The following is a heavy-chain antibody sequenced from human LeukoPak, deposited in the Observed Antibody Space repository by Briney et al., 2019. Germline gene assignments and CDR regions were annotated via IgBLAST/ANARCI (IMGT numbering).Heavy chain of an antibody. D-gene: IGHD3-3*01. Sequence: PGGSLRLSCAASGFTFSSYSMNWVRQAPGKGLEWVSSISSSSSYIYYADSVKGRFTISRDNAKNSLYLQMNSLRAEDTAVYYCARGSYDFWSGIHAFDIWGQGIMVTVSS. CDR2: ISSSSSYI. CDR1: GFTFSSYS. J-gene: IGHJ3*02. CDR3: ARGSYDFWSGIHAFDI. V-gene: IGHV3-21*01.